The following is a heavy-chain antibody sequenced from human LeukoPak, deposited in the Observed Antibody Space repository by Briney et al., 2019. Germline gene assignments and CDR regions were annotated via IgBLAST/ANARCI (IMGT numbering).Heavy chain of an antibody. CDR3: VGFGVYGGL. Sequence: PGGSLRLSCAASGFSFSDYDMHWVRQGKGKGLDWVAYISGSSGTIHYADSVRGRFSISRDNVHQSLYLQMNSLRAEDTAVYYCVGFGVYGGLWGQGTVVTVSP. CDR2: ISGSSGTI. V-gene: IGHV3-48*01. J-gene: IGHJ4*02. CDR1: GFSFSDYD. D-gene: IGHD4-23*01.